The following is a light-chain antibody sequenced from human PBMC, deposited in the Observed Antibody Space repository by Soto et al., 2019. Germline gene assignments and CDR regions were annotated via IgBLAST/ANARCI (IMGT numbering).Light chain of an antibody. J-gene: IGKJ1*01. CDR2: GAS. CDR3: QQYATSPRP. V-gene: IGKV3-20*01. CDR1: QSVKSDY. Sequence: VLTQSPGTLSSSPGERATLSCRASQSVKSDYIAWYQQKPGQPPRLIIHGASYRASGIPDRFSGSGSGTDFTLTISGLQPEDFAVYYCQQYATSPRPFGPGTKVDIK.